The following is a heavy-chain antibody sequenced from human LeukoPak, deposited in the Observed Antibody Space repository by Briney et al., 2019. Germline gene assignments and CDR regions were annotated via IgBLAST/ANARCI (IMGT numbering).Heavy chain of an antibody. J-gene: IGHJ4*02. CDR2: IRSKAYGGTT. CDR3: IRGGANSPFDY. CDR1: GFTFGDYT. V-gene: IGHV3-49*03. D-gene: IGHD1-1*01. Sequence: GGSLRLSCTASGFTFGDYTMTWFRQAPGKGLEWVGFIRSKAYGGTTEDAASVKGRFAISRDDSKSIAYLQMNSLKTEDAAVYYCIRGGANSPFDYWGQGTLVTVSS.